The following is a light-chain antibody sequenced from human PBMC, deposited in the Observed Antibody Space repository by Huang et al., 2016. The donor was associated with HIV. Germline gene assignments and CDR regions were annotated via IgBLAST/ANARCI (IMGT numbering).Light chain of an antibody. CDR1: QNVRNN. CDR3: QQYDNLPPGLT. V-gene: IGKV3D-15*01. CDR2: DTS. J-gene: IGKJ4*01. Sequence: EIMMTQSPATLSVSPGGRATLSCRASQNVRNNLAWYQQKTGQAPRLLIHDTSTRASGIPARFSGSGSGTGFTLTISGRQSEDFAIYYCQQYDNLPPGLTFGGGTKVEI.